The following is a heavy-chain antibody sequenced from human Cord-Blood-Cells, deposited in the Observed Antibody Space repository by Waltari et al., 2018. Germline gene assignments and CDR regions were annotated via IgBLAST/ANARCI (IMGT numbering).Heavy chain of an antibody. V-gene: IGHV1-8*03. CDR2: MNPNSGNT. CDR1: GYTLTRYD. J-gene: IGHJ3*02. D-gene: IGHD3-22*01. CDR3: ARGYYDSSAFDI. Sequence: QVQLVQSGAEVKKPGASVKVSCKASGYTLTRYDLNWVRQATGQGPEWMGWMNPNSGNTGYAQKFQGRVTITRNTSISTAYMELSSLRSEDTAVYYCARGYYDSSAFDIWGQGTMVTVSS.